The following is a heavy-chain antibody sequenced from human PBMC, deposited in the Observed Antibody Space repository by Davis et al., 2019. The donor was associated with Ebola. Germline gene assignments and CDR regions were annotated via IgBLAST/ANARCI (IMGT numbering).Heavy chain of an antibody. V-gene: IGHV3-11*01. CDR3: AVATLMTSDY. CDR1: GFTFSDYY. Sequence: PGGSLRLSCAASGFTFSDYYMSWIRQAPGKGLEWISYIGSSGTTISYADSVKGRFTISRDNAKNSLYLQMNSLRAEDTAVYYCAVATLMTSDYWGQGTLVTVSS. D-gene: IGHD1-26*01. CDR2: IGSSGTTI. J-gene: IGHJ4*02.